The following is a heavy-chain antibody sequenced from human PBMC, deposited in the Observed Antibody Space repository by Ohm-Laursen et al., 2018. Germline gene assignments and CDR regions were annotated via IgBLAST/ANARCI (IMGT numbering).Heavy chain of an antibody. CDR2: ISGSGGST. CDR1: GFIFSDYY. J-gene: IGHJ4*02. D-gene: IGHD6-19*01. V-gene: IGHV3-23*01. Sequence: SLRLSCAASGFIFSDYYMSWVRQAPGKGLEWVSAISGSGGSTYYADSVKGRFTISRDNSKNTLYLQMNSLRAEDTAVYYCAKEGSGWFFDYWGQGTLVTVSS. CDR3: AKEGSGWFFDY.